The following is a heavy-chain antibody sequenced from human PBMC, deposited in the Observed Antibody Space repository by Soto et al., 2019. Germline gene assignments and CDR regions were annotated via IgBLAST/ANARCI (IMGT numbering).Heavy chain of an antibody. CDR2: IVPIFGTT. CDR1: GGTFSNYA. CDR3: ARVEAGAGLYNYHGLDV. J-gene: IGHJ6*02. D-gene: IGHD6-19*01. V-gene: IGHV1-69*12. Sequence: QVQLVQSGAEVKKPGSSVKVSCKVSGGTFSNYAIDWVRLAPGHGLEWMGGIVPIFGTTYYTQKFQGRATIIADDPXTXSYLEMSSLRSEDTAIYYGARVEAGAGLYNYHGLDVWGQGTAVTVSS.